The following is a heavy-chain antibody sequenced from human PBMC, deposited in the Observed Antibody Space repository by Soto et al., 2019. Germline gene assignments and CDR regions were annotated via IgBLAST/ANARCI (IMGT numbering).Heavy chain of an antibody. CDR3: AMTVTTLYNWFDP. Sequence: ASVKVSCKASGYTFTSYAMHWVRQAPGQRLEWMGWINAGNGNTKYSQKFQGRVTISVDTSKNQFSLNLRSVTAADTAVYYCAMTVTTLYNWFDPWGQGILVTVSS. D-gene: IGHD4-4*01. J-gene: IGHJ5*02. CDR2: INAGNGNT. CDR1: GYTFTSYA. V-gene: IGHV1-3*01.